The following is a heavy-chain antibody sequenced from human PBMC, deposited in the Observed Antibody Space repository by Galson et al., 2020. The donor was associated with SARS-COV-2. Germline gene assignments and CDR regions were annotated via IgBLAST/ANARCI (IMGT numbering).Heavy chain of an antibody. Sequence: SETLSLTCTVSGGSISSSSYYWGWIRQPPGQGLEWIGSIYYSGSTYYNPSLKSRVTISVDTSKNQFSLKLSSVTAADTAVYYCARGSEYYDCWSGYPGWFDPWGQGTLVTVSS. CDR2: IYYSGST. V-gene: IGHV4-39*07. D-gene: IGHD3-3*01. J-gene: IGHJ5*02. CDR1: GGSISSSSYY. CDR3: ARGSEYYDCWSGYPGWFDP.